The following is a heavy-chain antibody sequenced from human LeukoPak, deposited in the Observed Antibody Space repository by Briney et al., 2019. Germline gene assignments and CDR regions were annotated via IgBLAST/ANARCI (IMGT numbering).Heavy chain of an antibody. V-gene: IGHV3-33*06. D-gene: IGHD2-2*01. CDR3: AKDLEDSTTPYYYYYMDV. CDR1: GFTFSSYG. J-gene: IGHJ6*03. Sequence: GGSLRLSCAASGFTFSSYGMHWVRQAPGKGLEWVAVIWYDGSNKYYADSVKGRFTISRDNPKNTLYLQMNSLRAEDTAVYYCAKDLEDSTTPYYYYYMDVWGKGTTVTVSS. CDR2: IWYDGSNK.